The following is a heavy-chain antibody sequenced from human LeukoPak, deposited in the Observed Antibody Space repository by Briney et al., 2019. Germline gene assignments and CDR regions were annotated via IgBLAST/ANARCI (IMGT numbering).Heavy chain of an antibody. J-gene: IGHJ4*02. D-gene: IGHD6-19*01. V-gene: IGHV1-3*01. Sequence: ASVKVSCKASGYTFTNHVMHWVRQAPGQRLEWMGWINAGNGNTKYSQNFQGRVTITRDTSASTAYMELSSLRSEDTAVYYCARSRAIGSGWPGNYWGQGTLVTVSS. CDR2: INAGNGNT. CDR1: GYTFTNHV. CDR3: ARSRAIGSGWPGNY.